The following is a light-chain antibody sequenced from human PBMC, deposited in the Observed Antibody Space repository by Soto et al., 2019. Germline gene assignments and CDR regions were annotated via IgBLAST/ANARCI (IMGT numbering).Light chain of an antibody. CDR2: GAS. J-gene: IGKJ1*01. CDR3: QQTASVPWT. CDR1: QNVNEF. Sequence: DIQMTQSPSSLSASLGDRVTIICRASQNVNEFLNWFQRKPGKAPKLLISGASRLQSGVPSRFSGSGSRTAFTLTISSLQREDLATYYCQQTASVPWTFGQGTKVEI. V-gene: IGKV1-39*01.